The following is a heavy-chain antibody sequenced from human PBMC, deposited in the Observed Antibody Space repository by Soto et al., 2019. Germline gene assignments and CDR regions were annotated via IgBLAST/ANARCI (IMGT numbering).Heavy chain of an antibody. CDR1: GYTFTSYG. CDR2: IIPILGIA. V-gene: IGHV1-69*04. Sequence: SGKVSCKASGYTFTSYGISWVRQAPGQGLEWMGRIIPILGIANYAQKFQGRVTITADRSTSTAYMELSSLRSEDTAVYYCAKDLGYCSSTSCYGRYYYYGMDVWG. D-gene: IGHD2-2*01. J-gene: IGHJ6*02. CDR3: AKDLGYCSSTSCYGRYYYYGMDV.